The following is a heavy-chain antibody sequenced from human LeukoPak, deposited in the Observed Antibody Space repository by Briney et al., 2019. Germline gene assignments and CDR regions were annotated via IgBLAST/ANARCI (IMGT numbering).Heavy chain of an antibody. CDR3: ARATDISSWYLAY. CDR2: LSPNSGDT. Sequence: ASVKVSCKTSGYTFTGYYMHWVRQAPGQEFEWMGWLSPNSGDTKFAQKFQGRVTMTRDTSISTAYMELSNLRSDDTAVYYCARATDISSWYLAYWGQGTLVTVSS. J-gene: IGHJ4*02. CDR1: GYTFTGYY. V-gene: IGHV1-2*02. D-gene: IGHD6-13*01.